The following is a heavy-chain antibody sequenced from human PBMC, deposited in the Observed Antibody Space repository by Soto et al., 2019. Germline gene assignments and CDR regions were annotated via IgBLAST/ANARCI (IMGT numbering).Heavy chain of an antibody. CDR2: ISSTGRTI. J-gene: IGHJ4*02. CDR3: ARSYSSGWEFDY. V-gene: IGHV3-11*01. D-gene: IGHD6-19*01. Sequence: PGGSLRLSCGASGFTFSNYYMSWIRQAPGKGLEWVSYISSTGRTIYYADSVKGRFTVSRDNPQNSLSLKLNSLRVEDTAVYYCARSYSSGWEFDYWGQGTQVTVSS. CDR1: GFTFSNYY.